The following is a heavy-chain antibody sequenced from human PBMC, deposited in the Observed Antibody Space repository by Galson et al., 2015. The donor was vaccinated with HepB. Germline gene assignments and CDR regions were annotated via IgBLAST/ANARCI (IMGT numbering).Heavy chain of an antibody. J-gene: IGHJ4*02. CDR1: GFTFSSYA. CDR2: ISGSGDST. CDR3: AKGDTLSSSWYSLDY. Sequence: SLRLSCAASGFTFSSYAMNWVRQAPGKGLEWVSAISGSGDSTYYADSVKGRFTISRDNSRNTLYLQMNSLRAEDTALYYCAKGDTLSSSWYSLDYWGQGTMVTVSS. V-gene: IGHV3-23*01. D-gene: IGHD6-13*01.